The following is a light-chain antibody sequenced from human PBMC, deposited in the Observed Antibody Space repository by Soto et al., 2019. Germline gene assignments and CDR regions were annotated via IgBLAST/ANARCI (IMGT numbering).Light chain of an antibody. CDR1: QSVASSY. Sequence: EVVLTQSPGTLSLSPGERVTLSCRASQSVASSYLAWYQQKPGRAPRLIFYSASSRATGIPDRFSGSGSGTDFTLTIGRLEPEDFAVYYCHHFGSLPETFGQGTNVE. CDR3: HHFGSLPET. CDR2: SAS. J-gene: IGKJ1*01. V-gene: IGKV3-20*01.